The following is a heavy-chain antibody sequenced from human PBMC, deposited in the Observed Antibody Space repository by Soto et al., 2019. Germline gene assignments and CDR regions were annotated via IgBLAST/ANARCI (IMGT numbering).Heavy chain of an antibody. CDR3: ARDGDNYDTKGPYVMDV. D-gene: IGHD3-22*01. CDR2: VWYDGSNK. Sequence: QVQLVESGGGVVQPGRSLRLSCTTSGFTFSSSGMHWVRQAPGKGLEWMAVVWYDGSNKFYAESVKGRFTISRDNSKNTLYLQMNSLRAEDTAVYYCARDGDNYDTKGPYVMDVWGQGTTVTVSS. J-gene: IGHJ6*02. V-gene: IGHV3-33*01. CDR1: GFTFSSSG.